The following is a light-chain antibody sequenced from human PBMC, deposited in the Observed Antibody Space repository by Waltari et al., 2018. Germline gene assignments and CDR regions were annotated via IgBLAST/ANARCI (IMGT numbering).Light chain of an antibody. Sequence: DLQMTQSPSSLSASVGDSVTISFRASKTIRSYLSWYQQKPGIAPKLVIYAASTLQSGVPSRFSGSGSGTNFTLTITSLQAEDFATYFCQASYTTPYSFGQGTKVEIK. CDR2: AAS. J-gene: IGKJ2*03. CDR3: QASYTTPYS. CDR1: KTIRSY. V-gene: IGKV1-39*01.